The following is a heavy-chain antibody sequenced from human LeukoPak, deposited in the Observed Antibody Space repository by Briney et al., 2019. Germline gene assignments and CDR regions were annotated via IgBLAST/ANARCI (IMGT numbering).Heavy chain of an antibody. J-gene: IGHJ6*02. CDR2: VSSNGAST. Sequence: GGSLRLSCSASGFTFSSFAIHWVRPAPGKGVEYVSAVSSNGASTYYADCVKGRFTISRENSTNTVYLQMSSLRAEDTAVYYCVKDLGTPHPEGGIQPQITYSYYGMDVWGQGTTVTVSS. D-gene: IGHD1-14*01. V-gene: IGHV3-64D*06. CDR3: VKDLGTPHPEGGIQPQITYSYYGMDV. CDR1: GFTFSSFA.